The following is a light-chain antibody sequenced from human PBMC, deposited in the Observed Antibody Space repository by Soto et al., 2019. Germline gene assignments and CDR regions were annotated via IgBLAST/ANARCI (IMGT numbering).Light chain of an antibody. CDR3: SSYTTSNTRQIV. J-gene: IGLJ1*01. CDR2: DVS. Sequence: QSMLTQPASLSGSPGQSITISCTGTSSDVGGYNYVSWYQHHPGKAPKLLIYDVSNRPSGISNRFSGSKSDNTASLTISGLQPEDEADYYCSSYTTSNTRQIVFGTGTKVTVL. V-gene: IGLV2-14*03. CDR1: SSDVGGYNY.